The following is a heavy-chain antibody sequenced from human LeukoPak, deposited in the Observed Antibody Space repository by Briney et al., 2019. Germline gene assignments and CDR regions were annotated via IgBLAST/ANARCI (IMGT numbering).Heavy chain of an antibody. V-gene: IGHV1-2*02. D-gene: IGHD3-10*01. Sequence: ASVKVSCKASGYTFTGYYMHWVRQAPGQGLEWMGCINPNSGGTNYAQKFQGRVTMTRDTSISTAYMELSRLRSDDTAVYYCASGGVLLWFGVYGMDVWGQGTTVTVSS. CDR1: GYTFTGYY. J-gene: IGHJ6*02. CDR3: ASGGVLLWFGVYGMDV. CDR2: INPNSGGT.